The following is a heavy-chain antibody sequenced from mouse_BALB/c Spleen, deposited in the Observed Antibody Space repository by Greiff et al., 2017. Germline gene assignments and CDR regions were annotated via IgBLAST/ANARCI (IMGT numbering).Heavy chain of an antibody. Sequence: EVQGVESGGGLVKPGGSLKLSCAASGFAFSSYDMSWVRQTPEKRLEWVAYICSGGGSTYYPDTVKGRFTISRDNAKNTLYLQMSSLKSEDTAMYYCARHYYGSPFDYWGQGTTLTVSS. D-gene: IGHD1-1*01. J-gene: IGHJ2*01. V-gene: IGHV5-12-1*01. CDR2: ICSGGGST. CDR1: GFAFSSYD. CDR3: ARHYYGSPFDY.